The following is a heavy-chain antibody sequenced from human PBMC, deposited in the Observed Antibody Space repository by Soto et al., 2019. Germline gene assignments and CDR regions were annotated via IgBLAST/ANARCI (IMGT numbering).Heavy chain of an antibody. D-gene: IGHD3-3*01. CDR2: FDPEDGET. J-gene: IGHJ4*02. Sequence: ASVKVSFKVSGYTLTELSMHWVRQAPGKGLEWMGGFDPEDGETIYAQKFQGRVTMTEDTSTDTAYMELSSLRSEDTAVYYCACNYDFWRGAYYFDYWGQGTLVTVSS. CDR3: ACNYDFWRGAYYFDY. V-gene: IGHV1-24*01. CDR1: GYTLTELS.